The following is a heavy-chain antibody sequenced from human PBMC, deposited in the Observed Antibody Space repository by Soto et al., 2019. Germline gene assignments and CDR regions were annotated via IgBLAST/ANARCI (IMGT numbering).Heavy chain of an antibody. CDR3: ARAVAVPADFDY. CDR1: GYTFTGYA. V-gene: IGHV1-3*01. CDR2: INAGNGNT. Sequence: GASVKVSCKASGYTFTGYAVHWVRKAPGQRLEWMGWINAGNGNTKYSQKFQGRVTITRDTSASTAYMELSSLRSEDTAVYYCARAVAVPADFDYWGQGTLVTVSS. J-gene: IGHJ4*02. D-gene: IGHD6-19*01.